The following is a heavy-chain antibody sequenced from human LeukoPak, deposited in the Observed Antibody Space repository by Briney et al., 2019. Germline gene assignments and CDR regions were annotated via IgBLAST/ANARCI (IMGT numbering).Heavy chain of an antibody. CDR3: AKAPSGDYYYGMDV. J-gene: IGHJ6*01. Sequence: PGGSLRLSCAASGFTFSSYAMSWVRQAPGKGLEWVSAISGSGGSTYYADSVKGRFTISRDNSKNTLYLQMNSLRAEDTALYYCAKAPSGDYYYGMDVWGQGTTVTVSS. CDR2: ISGSGGST. D-gene: IGHD6-25*01. V-gene: IGHV3-23*01. CDR1: GFTFSSYA.